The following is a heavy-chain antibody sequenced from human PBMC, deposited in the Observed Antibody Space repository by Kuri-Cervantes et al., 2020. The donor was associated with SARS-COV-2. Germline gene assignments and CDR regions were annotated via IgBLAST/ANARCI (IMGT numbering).Heavy chain of an antibody. D-gene: IGHD2-2*01. Sequence: SEPLSHTCTVSGGSISSYYWSWIRQPPGKGLEWIGYIYYSGSTNYNPSLKSRVTISVDTSKNQFSLKLSSVTAADTAVYYCARVDEYCSSTSCYPNDAFDIWGQGTMVTVSS. J-gene: IGHJ3*02. CDR1: GGSISSYY. CDR3: ARVDEYCSSTSCYPNDAFDI. CDR2: IYYSGST. V-gene: IGHV4-59*08.